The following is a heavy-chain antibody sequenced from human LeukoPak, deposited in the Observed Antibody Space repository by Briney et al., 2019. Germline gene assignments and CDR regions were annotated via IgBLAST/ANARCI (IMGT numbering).Heavy chain of an antibody. J-gene: IGHJ4*02. D-gene: IGHD2-2*01. CDR3: ARTYCSSTSCYYSPYYFDY. Sequence: ASVKVSCKASGYTFTSYYMHWVRQAPGQGLEWMGIINPSGGSTSYAQKFQGRVTMTRDTSTSTVYMELSSLRSEDTAVYYCARTYCSSTSCYYSPYYFDYWGQGTLVTVSS. V-gene: IGHV1-46*01. CDR1: GYTFTSYY. CDR2: INPSGGST.